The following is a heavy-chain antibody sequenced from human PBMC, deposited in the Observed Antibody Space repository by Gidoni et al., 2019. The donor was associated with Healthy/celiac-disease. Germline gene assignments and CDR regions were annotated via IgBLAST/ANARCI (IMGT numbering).Heavy chain of an antibody. CDR1: GFTFSSYE. D-gene: IGHD5-12*01. V-gene: IGHV3-48*03. CDR2: ISSSGSTL. CDR3: ARVIGGYRIDY. Sequence: EVQLVESGGGLVQPGGSLSLSCSASGFTFSSYEMNCVRQAPGKGLEWVSYISSSGSTLYYADSVKGRFPISRDNAKNSLYLQMNSLRAEDTAVYYCARVIGGYRIDYWGQGTLVTVSS. J-gene: IGHJ4*02.